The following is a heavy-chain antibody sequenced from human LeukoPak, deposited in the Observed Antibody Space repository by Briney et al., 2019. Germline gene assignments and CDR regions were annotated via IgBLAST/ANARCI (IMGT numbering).Heavy chain of an antibody. Sequence: PRASVKVSCKASGYTFTSYAMHWVRQAPGQRLEWMGWVNAGNGNTKYSQEFQGRVTITRDTSASTAYMELSSLRAEDTAVYYCARDRSNIAAADGWFDPWGQGTLVTVSS. V-gene: IGHV1-3*03. CDR1: GYTFTSYA. CDR2: VNAGNGNT. J-gene: IGHJ5*02. CDR3: ARDRSNIAAADGWFDP. D-gene: IGHD6-13*01.